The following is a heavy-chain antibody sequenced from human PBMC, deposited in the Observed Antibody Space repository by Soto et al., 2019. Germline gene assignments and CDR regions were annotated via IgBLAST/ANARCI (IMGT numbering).Heavy chain of an antibody. CDR2: IYHSAST. J-gene: IGHJ6*02. Sequence: PEILPLTCAGSGGSIRRSNWWSRVRRPPGKGLEWIGEIYHSASTNYNPSLKNRVTISVDKSTNQFSLKLSPVTAADTAVYYCAATAISSGVYYYYGMDFWCQGTSVSVS. V-gene: IGHV4-4*03. CDR3: AATAISSGVYYYYGMDF. D-gene: IGHD5-18*01. CDR1: GGSIRRSNW.